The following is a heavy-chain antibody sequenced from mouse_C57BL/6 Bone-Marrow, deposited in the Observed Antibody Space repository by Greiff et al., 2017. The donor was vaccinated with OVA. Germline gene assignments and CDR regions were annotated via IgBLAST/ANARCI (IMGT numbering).Heavy chain of an antibody. V-gene: IGHV1-82*01. Sequence: QVQLQQSGPELVRPGASVKISCKASGFAFSSSWMNWVRQRPGKGLEWIGRICPGDRDTYYTGKFKGQGTLTGDNSYSTAYMQRSSLSAEDSAVYFCARRGYGSRREFDYWGQGTTLTVSS. CDR2: ICPGDRDT. J-gene: IGHJ2*01. CDR3: ARRGYGSRREFDY. D-gene: IGHD1-1*01. CDR1: GFAFSSSW.